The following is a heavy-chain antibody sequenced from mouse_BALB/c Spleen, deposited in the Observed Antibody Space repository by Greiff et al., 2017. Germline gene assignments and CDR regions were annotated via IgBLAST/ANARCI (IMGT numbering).Heavy chain of an antibody. J-gene: IGHJ3*01. V-gene: IGHV5-17*02. CDR2: ISSGSSTI. CDR3: ARGDYVERFAY. D-gene: IGHD2-4*01. CDR1: GFTFSSFG. Sequence: EVHVVESGGGLVQPGGSLKLSCAASGFTFSSFGMHWVRQAPEKGLEWVAYISSGSSTIYYADTVKGRFTISRDNPKNTLFLQMTSLKSEDTAMYYCARGDYVERFAYWGQGTLVTVSA.